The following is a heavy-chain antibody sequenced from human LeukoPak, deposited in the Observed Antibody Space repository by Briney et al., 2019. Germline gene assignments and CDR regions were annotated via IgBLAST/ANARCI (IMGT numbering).Heavy chain of an antibody. J-gene: IGHJ4*02. D-gene: IGHD2-2*02. CDR1: GFTFSSYG. V-gene: IGHV3-30*03. CDR3: AATLYEYYFDY. CDR2: ISYDGSNK. Sequence: PGGSLRLSCAASGFTFSSYGMHWVRQAPGKGLEWVAVISYDGSNKYYADSVKGRFTISRDNAKNSLYLQMNSLRAEDTAVYYCAATLYEYYFDYWGQGTLVTVSS.